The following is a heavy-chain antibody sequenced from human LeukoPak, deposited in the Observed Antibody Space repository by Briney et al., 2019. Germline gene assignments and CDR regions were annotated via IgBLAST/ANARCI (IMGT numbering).Heavy chain of an antibody. Sequence: GGSLRLSCAASGFTFSSYGMHWVRQAPGKGLEWVAVISYDGSNKYYADSVKGRFTISRDNSKNTLYLQMNSLRAEDTAVYYCAKEPAHYYDSSGYYYDYWGQGTLATVSS. J-gene: IGHJ4*02. D-gene: IGHD3-22*01. V-gene: IGHV3-30*18. CDR3: AKEPAHYYDSSGYYYDY. CDR2: ISYDGSNK. CDR1: GFTFSSYG.